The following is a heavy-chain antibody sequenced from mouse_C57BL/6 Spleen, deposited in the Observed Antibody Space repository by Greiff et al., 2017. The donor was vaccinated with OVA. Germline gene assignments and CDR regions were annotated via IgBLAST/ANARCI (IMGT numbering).Heavy chain of an antibody. J-gene: IGHJ2*01. CDR3: ARKVARYFDY. D-gene: IGHD1-1*01. V-gene: IGHV5-6*01. CDR2: ISSGGSYT. CDR1: GFTFSSYG. Sequence: EVQLMESGGDLVKPGGSLKLSCAASGFTFSSYGMSWVRQTPDKRLEWVATISSGGSYTYYPDSVKGRFTISRDNAKNTLYLQMSSLKSEDTAMYYCARKVARYFDYWGQGTTLTVSS.